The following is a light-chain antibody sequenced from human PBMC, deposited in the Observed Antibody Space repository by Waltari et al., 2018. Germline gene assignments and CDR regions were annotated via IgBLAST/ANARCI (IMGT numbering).Light chain of an antibody. J-gene: IGLJ3*02. CDR2: VDN. CDR1: RSDVGNYNL. CDR3: CSYAGSYTWV. V-gene: IGLV2-23*01. Sequence: QSALTQPASVSGSPGQSITISCTGTRSDVGNYNLVSWYQQYPGKAPKVMIYVDNTRPSGVSDRFSGSKSGNTASLTISGVQAEDEADYYCCSYAGSYTWVFGGGTKLTVL.